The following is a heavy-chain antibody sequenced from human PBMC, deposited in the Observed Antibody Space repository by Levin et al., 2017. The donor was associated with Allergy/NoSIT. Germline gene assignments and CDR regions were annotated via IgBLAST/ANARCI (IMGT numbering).Heavy chain of an antibody. CDR3: AEGSIRDLTFDY. CDR1: GGTFSSYA. V-gene: IGHV1-69*13. CDR2: IIPIFGTA. J-gene: IGHJ4*02. Sequence: EASVKVSCKASGGTFSSYAISWVRQAPGQGLEWMGGIIPIFGTANYAQKFQGRVTITADESTSTAYMELSSLRSEDTAVYYCAEGSIRDLTFDYWGQGTLVTVSS. D-gene: IGHD3-10*01.